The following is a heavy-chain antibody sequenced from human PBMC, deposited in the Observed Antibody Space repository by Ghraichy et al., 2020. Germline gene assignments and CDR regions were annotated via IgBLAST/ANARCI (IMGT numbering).Heavy chain of an antibody. Sequence: GESLNISCAAAGFTFRSYWMSWVRQAPGKGLELVANIKQDGSEKYYVESVKGRFTISRDNAKNSLYLQMNSLRAEDTAVYYCARGKWEVYWDDAFDIWGQGTMVTVSS. D-gene: IGHD1-26*01. J-gene: IGHJ3*02. V-gene: IGHV3-7*03. CDR2: IKQDGSEK. CDR1: GFTFRSYW. CDR3: ARGKWEVYWDDAFDI.